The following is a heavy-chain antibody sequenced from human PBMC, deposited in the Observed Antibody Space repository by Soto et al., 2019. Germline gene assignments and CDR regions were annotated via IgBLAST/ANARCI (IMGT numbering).Heavy chain of an antibody. CDR2: ISDTGGST. Sequence: EVQLVESGGGLVQPGGSLRLSCSASGFTFNKYAMHWVRQAPGTGLQYVSGISDTGGSTFHADSVKGRFTISRDDSKDTLFLQMSSLRDEDTAVYYCMKGSRGEYCYYYNGVDVWGQGTTVTVSS. J-gene: IGHJ6*02. CDR3: MKGSRGEYCYYYNGVDV. D-gene: IGHD3-22*01. V-gene: IGHV3-64D*06. CDR1: GFTFNKYA.